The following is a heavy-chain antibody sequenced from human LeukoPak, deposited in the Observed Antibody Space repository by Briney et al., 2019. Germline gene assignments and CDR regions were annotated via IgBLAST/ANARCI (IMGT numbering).Heavy chain of an antibody. CDR1: GYTFTGYY. Sequence: ASVKVSCKASGYTFTGYYMHWVRQAPGQGLEWMGWINPNSGGTNYAQKFQGRVTMTRGTSIRTAYMELSRLRSDDTAIYYCARDIVVVPAAPRGCDYWGQGTLVTVSS. J-gene: IGHJ4*02. V-gene: IGHV1-2*02. CDR2: INPNSGGT. CDR3: ARDIVVVPAAPRGCDY. D-gene: IGHD2-2*01.